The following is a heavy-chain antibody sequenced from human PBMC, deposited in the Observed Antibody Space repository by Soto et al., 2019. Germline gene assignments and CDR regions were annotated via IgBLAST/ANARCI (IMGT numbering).Heavy chain of an antibody. CDR2: IYRGDSDT. CDR3: ERRGAVTSHSWNSYYGMDA. D-gene: IGHD4-4*01. J-gene: IGHJ6*02. V-gene: IGHV5-51*01. CDR1: GYSFTSYW. Sequence: GESLKISCKGSGYSFTSYWIGWVRQMPGTGPEGMGSIYRGDSDTRYSPSFQGQVTISADKSISTAYLQRSSLKATDTAMYYCERRGAVTSHSWNSYYGMDAWGQGXSVTVSS.